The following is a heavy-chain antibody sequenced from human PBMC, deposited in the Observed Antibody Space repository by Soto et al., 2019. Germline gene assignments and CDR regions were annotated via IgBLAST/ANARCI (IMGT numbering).Heavy chain of an antibody. V-gene: IGHV4-30-4*08. D-gene: IGHD2-8*01. CDR2: MYYGGST. CDR1: GVSFRSGDYY. Sequence: SETLSLTCTVSGVSFRSGDYYWGWIRQPPNKGLEWIGSMYYGGSTFYNPSLKSRVTISVDTSKNQFSLRLSSVTAADTAVYYCAREIMPLTNDWYFDLWGRGTLVTVSS. CDR3: AREIMPLTNDWYFDL. J-gene: IGHJ2*01.